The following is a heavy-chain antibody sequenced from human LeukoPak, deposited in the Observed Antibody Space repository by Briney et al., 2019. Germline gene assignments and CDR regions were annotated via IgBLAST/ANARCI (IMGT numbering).Heavy chain of an antibody. D-gene: IGHD3-22*01. CDR2: IKLDGSEK. CDR3: ARDFYYYDSSVYYQTAGFYY. V-gene: IGHV3-7*01. CDR1: GFTLSRYW. J-gene: IGHJ4*02. Sequence: GGSLRLSCAASGFTLSRYWMSWVGQAPGKGGEWVANIKLDGSEKYYVDSVKGGFTISRDNAKKSLYMQKNSVREEDTAVYYCARDFYYYDSSVYYQTAGFYYWGQGTLVTVSS.